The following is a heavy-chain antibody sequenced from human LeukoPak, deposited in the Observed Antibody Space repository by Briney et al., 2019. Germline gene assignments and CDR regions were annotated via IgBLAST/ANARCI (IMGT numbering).Heavy chain of an antibody. Sequence: SETLSLTCTASGGSISSHYWTWIRQPPGKGLDYIGYIYSSVKTHYNPSLKSRVTISLDTSKNQFSLKLSSVTAADTAVYYCARLGPTVATYYFDYWGQGTLVTVSS. D-gene: IGHD5-12*01. CDR3: ARLGPTVATYYFDY. J-gene: IGHJ4*02. V-gene: IGHV4-59*08. CDR1: GGSISSHY. CDR2: IYSSVKT.